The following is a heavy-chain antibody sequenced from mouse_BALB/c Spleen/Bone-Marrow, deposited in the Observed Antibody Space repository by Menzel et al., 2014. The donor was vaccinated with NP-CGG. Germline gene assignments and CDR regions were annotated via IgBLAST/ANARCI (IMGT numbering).Heavy chain of an antibody. Sequence: QVHVKQSGPELVKSGASVKMSCKASGYTFTDYVISWVKQRTGQGLEWIGEIYPGSGSTYYNEKFKGKATLTADKSSNTAYMQLSSLTSEDSAVYFCARGLGLPFYAMDYWGQGTSVTVSS. V-gene: IGHV1-77*01. D-gene: IGHD3-1*01. CDR1: GYTFTDYV. CDR2: IYPGSGST. CDR3: ARGLGLPFYAMDY. J-gene: IGHJ4*01.